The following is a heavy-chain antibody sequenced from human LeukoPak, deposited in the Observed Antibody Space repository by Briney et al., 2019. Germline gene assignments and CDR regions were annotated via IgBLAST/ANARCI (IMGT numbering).Heavy chain of an antibody. D-gene: IGHD3-22*01. J-gene: IGHJ4*02. CDR1: GFTFSTHS. CDR2: ISGDETGT. V-gene: IGHV3-23*01. CDR3: AKRDSSGSYPYYLDF. Sequence: SGGSLTLSCVVSGFTFSTHSMSWVRLAPGKGLEWVSTISGDETGTYYADSVKGRFTISRDNSKDTLYLQMNSLRVEDTATYYCAKRDSSGSYPYYLDFWGQGTLVTVSS.